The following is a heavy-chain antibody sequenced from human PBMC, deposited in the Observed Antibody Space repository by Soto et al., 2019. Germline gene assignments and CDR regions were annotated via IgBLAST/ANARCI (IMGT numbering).Heavy chain of an antibody. D-gene: IGHD3-22*01. CDR2: IYYSGST. V-gene: IGHV4-31*03. J-gene: IGHJ4*02. CDR3: ARADYDSSGYYASYYFDY. CDR1: GGSISSGGYY. Sequence: SETLSLTCTVSGGSISSGGYYWSWIRQHPGKGLEWIGYIYYSGSTYYNPSLKSRVTISVDTSKNQFSLKLSSVTAADTAVYYCARADYDSSGYYASYYFDYWGQGTLVTVSS.